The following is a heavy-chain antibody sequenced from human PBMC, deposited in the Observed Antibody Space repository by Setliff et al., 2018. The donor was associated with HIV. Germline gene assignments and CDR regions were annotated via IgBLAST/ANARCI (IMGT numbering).Heavy chain of an antibody. V-gene: IGHV4-59*11. CDR3: ARVSRLHPFDP. J-gene: IGHJ5*02. CDR1: GTSINSHY. Sequence: TLSLTCTVPGTSINSHYWSWIRQTPGKGLQWIGLIYYTGIPTYNPSLEGRITMSVDRSKNQFSLRLTSVTAADTAMYYCARVSRLHPFDPWGQGTLVTV. CDR2: IYYTGIP. D-gene: IGHD2-15*01.